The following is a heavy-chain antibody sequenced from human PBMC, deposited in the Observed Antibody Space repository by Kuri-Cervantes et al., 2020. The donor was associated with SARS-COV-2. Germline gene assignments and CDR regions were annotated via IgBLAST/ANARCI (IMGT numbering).Heavy chain of an antibody. CDR1: GGSISSYY. CDR2: IYTSGST. D-gene: IGHD6-6*01. CDR3: ARDWGIAARPDWFDP. V-gene: IGHV4-4*07. Sequence: SETLSLTCTVSGGSISSYYWSWIRQPAGKGLEWIGRIYTSGSTNYNPSLKSRVTISVDTSKNQFSLKLSSVTAADTAVYYCARDWGIAARPDWFDPWGQGTLVTVSS. J-gene: IGHJ5*02.